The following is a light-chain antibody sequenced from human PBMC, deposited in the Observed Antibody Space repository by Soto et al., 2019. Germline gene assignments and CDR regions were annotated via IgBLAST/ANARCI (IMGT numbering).Light chain of an antibody. Sequence: EIVLTQSPGTLSLSPGERATLSCRASQTINSSDLAWYQQRPGQAPRLLLYGASSRATGIPDRFTGSGSGTDFTLSISRLEPEGVAVYYLQQYDTFGQGTKLDIK. CDR2: GAS. V-gene: IGKV3-20*01. J-gene: IGKJ2*01. CDR3: QQYDT. CDR1: QTINSSD.